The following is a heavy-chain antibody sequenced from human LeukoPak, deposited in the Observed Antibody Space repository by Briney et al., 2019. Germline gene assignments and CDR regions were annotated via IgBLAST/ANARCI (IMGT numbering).Heavy chain of an antibody. CDR3: ARGLSYDIWSGYPGGFDY. J-gene: IGHJ4*02. CDR2: ISAYNGNT. V-gene: IGHV1-18*01. D-gene: IGHD3-3*01. CDR1: GYTFTSYG. Sequence: ASVKVSCKASGYTFTSYGISWMRQAPGQGLEWMGWISAYNGNTNYAQKLQGRVTMTTDTSTSTAYMELRSLRSDDTAVYYCARGLSYDIWSGYPGGFDYWGQGTPVTVSS.